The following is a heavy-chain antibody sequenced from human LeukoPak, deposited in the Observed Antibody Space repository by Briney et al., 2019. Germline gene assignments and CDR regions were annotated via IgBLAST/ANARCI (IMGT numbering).Heavy chain of an antibody. CDR3: ARGVHYDYVWGSYRRRTFDY. CDR1: GGSISSSNW. J-gene: IGHJ4*02. V-gene: IGHV4-4*02. Sequence: SETLSLTCAVSGGSISSSNWWSWVRQPPGKGLEWIGEIYHSGSTNYNPSLKSRVTISVDTSKNQFSLKLSSVTAADTAVYYCARGVHYDYVWGSYRRRTFDYWGQGTLVTVSS. D-gene: IGHD3-16*02. CDR2: IYHSGST.